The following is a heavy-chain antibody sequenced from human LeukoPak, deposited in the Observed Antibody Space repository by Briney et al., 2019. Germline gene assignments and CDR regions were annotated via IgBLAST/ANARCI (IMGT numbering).Heavy chain of an antibody. V-gene: IGHV3-74*01. Sequence: GGSLRLSCTASGFTFSSYWMHWVRQAPGKGLVWVSRINSDGVITSYADSVKGRFTISRDNAKNTLYLQMNSLRAEDTAVYYCARRIQGMAPYYFDYWGQGTLVTVSS. CDR3: ARRIQGMAPYYFDY. D-gene: IGHD5-24*01. J-gene: IGHJ4*02. CDR1: GFTFSSYW. CDR2: INSDGVIT.